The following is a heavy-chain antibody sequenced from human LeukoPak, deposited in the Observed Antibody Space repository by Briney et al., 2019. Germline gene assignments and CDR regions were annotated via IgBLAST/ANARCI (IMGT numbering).Heavy chain of an antibody. Sequence: GGSLRLSCAASGFTFSSYGMHWVRQAPGKGLEWMSFIRYDGSNEYYADSVKGRFTISRDNSKNTLYLQMNSLRAEDTAVYYCAHSLQGFSYGPGPLDYWGQGPLVTVSS. CDR2: IRYDGSNE. CDR1: GFTFSSYG. D-gene: IGHD5-18*01. J-gene: IGHJ4*02. V-gene: IGHV3-30*02. CDR3: AHSLQGFSYGPGPLDY.